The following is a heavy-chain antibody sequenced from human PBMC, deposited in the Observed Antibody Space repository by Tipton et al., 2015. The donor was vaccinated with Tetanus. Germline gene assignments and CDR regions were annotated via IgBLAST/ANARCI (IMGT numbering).Heavy chain of an antibody. V-gene: IGHV3-33*01. Sequence: SGFTFSSYGMHWVRQAPGKGLEWVAVIWYDGSNKYYADSVKGRFTISRDNSKSTLYLQMNSLRAEDTAVYYCARGSSGWYLSVNYWGQGTLVTVSS. CDR2: IWYDGSNK. D-gene: IGHD6-19*01. J-gene: IGHJ4*02. CDR3: ARGSSGWYLSVNY. CDR1: GFTFSSYG.